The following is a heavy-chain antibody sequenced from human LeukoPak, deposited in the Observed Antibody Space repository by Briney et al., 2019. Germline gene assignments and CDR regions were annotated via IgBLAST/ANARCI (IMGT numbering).Heavy chain of an antibody. CDR1: AYTFTAYS. CDR3: ARDLDYYGSGSFFNI. J-gene: IGHJ3*02. CDR2: INPNSVGT. Sequence: GESLKIPSKGSAYTFTAYSMHWVGQAPGQGLEWMGWINPNSVGTNYAQKFQGRVTMTRDTSITTAYMELSSLRSDDAAVYYCARDLDYYGSGSFFNIWGQGTMVTVSS. D-gene: IGHD3-10*01. V-gene: IGHV1-2*02.